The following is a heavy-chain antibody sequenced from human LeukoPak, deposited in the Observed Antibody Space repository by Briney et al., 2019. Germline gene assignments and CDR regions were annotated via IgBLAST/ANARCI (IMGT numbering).Heavy chain of an antibody. CDR2: IIPIFGTA. Sequence: GASVNVSCKSSGGTFSSYAISWVRQAPGQGLEWMGGIIPIFGTANYAQKFQGRVTITADESTSTAYMELSSLRSEDTAVYYCARGKVLEWLLLGYYYYGMDVWGQGTTVTVSS. D-gene: IGHD3-3*01. CDR1: GGTFSSYA. J-gene: IGHJ6*02. V-gene: IGHV1-69*13. CDR3: ARGKVLEWLLLGYYYYGMDV.